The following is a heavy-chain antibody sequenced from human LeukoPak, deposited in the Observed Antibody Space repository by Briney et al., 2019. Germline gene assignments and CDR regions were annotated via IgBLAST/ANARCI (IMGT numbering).Heavy chain of an antibody. CDR2: IYYSGAT. Sequence: SETLSLTCTVSGGSISSSSYYWGWIRQPPGTGLEWIGNIYYSGATNYNPSLKSRLTMSLDTSKNQFSLNLSSVTAADTAVYYCARRDWGTYYTMDVWGQGTTVTVSS. CDR1: GGSISSSSYY. D-gene: IGHD7-27*01. V-gene: IGHV4-61*05. J-gene: IGHJ6*02. CDR3: ARRDWGTYYTMDV.